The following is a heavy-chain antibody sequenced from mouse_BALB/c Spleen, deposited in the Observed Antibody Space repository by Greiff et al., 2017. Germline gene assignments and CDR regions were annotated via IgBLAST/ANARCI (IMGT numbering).Heavy chain of an antibody. CDR1: GFTFSSYY. D-gene: IGHD1-2*01. Sequence: DVMLVESGGGLVKLGGSLKLSCAASGFTFSSYYMSWVRQTPEKRLELVAAINSNGGSTYYPDTVKGRFTISRDNAKNTLYLQMSSLKSEDTALYYCARRITTATGAMDYWGQGTSVTVSS. CDR2: INSNGGST. V-gene: IGHV5-6-2*01. J-gene: IGHJ4*01. CDR3: ARRITTATGAMDY.